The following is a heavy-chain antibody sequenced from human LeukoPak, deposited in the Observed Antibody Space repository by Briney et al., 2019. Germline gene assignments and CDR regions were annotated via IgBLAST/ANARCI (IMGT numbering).Heavy chain of an antibody. CDR1: GGSFSGYY. CDR2: IYYSGST. D-gene: IGHD6-19*01. V-gene: IGHV4-59*01. Sequence: SETLSLTCAVYGGSFSGYYWSWIRQPPGKGLEWIGYIYYSGSTNYNPSLKSRVTISVDTSKNQFSLKLSSVTAADTAVYYCARASSSGWEKYYFDYWGQGTLVTVSS. CDR3: ARASSSGWEKYYFDY. J-gene: IGHJ4*02.